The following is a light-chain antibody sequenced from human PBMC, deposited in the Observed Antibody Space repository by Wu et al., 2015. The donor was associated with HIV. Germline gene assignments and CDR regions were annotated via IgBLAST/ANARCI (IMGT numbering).Light chain of an antibody. J-gene: IGKJ2*01. CDR1: QSVGGRF. V-gene: IGKV3D-20*01. CDR2: GTS. CDR3: QHYGDSPPYT. Sequence: EIVLTQSPATLSLSPGERATLFCGASQSVGGRFLAWYQQRPGLAPRLLIYGTSSRATGIPDRFSGSVSGTDFTLTISRLETEDFAVYYCQHYGDSPPYTFGQGTKLEI.